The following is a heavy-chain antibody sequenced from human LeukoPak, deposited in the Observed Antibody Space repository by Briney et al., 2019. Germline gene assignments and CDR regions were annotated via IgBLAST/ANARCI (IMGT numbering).Heavy chain of an antibody. J-gene: IGHJ3*02. Sequence: ASVKVSCKASGYTFTSYDINWVRQATGQGLEWMGWMNPNSANTGYAQEFQGRVTMTRNTSTSTAYMELSSLRSEDTAVYYCARVNAYYFGSGISRAFHIWGQGTMVTVSS. D-gene: IGHD3-10*01. CDR3: ARVNAYYFGSGISRAFHI. CDR2: MNPNSANT. V-gene: IGHV1-8*01. CDR1: GYTFTSYD.